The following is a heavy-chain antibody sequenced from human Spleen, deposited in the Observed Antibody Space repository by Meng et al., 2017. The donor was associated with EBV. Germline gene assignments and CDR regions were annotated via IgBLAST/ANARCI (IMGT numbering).Heavy chain of an antibody. D-gene: IGHD4-17*01. V-gene: IGHV1-2*06. J-gene: IGHJ4*02. Sequence: QVQLVQSGAEVKKPGASVKVSCKASGYTFTDYYMHWVRQAPGQGLEWMGRINPNSGDTDYAQKFQGRVTMTRDTSISTAYMELSRLRSDDTALYYCARDEMTTGFDYWGQGSLVTASS. CDR3: ARDEMTTGFDY. CDR1: GYTFTDYY. CDR2: INPNSGDT.